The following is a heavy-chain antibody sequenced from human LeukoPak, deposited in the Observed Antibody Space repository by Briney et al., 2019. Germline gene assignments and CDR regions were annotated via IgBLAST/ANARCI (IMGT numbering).Heavy chain of an antibody. V-gene: IGHV4-61*01. J-gene: IGHJ6*03. Sequence: SETLSLTCTVSGGSISSGSYYWSWIRQPPGKGLEWIGYIYYSGSTNYNPSLKSRVTISVDTSKNQFSLKLSSVTAADTAVYYCARDHGLGGNSYYYYYMDVWGKGTTVTVSS. CDR3: ARDHGLGGNSYYYYYMDV. CDR2: IYYSGST. CDR1: GGSISSGSYY. D-gene: IGHD4-23*01.